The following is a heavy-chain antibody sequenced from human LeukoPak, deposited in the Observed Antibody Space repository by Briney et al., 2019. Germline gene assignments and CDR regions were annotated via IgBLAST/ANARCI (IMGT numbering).Heavy chain of an antibody. V-gene: IGHV3-48*04. D-gene: IGHD3-22*01. CDR1: GFTFSSYS. CDR2: ISSSSSTI. CDR3: ARDYHDSSAGTVDV. Sequence: GGSLRLSCAASGFTFSSYSMNWVRQAPGKGLEWVSYISSSSSTIYYADSVKGRFTISRDNAKNALYLQMNSLRAEDTAVYYCARDYHDSSAGTVDVWGQGTMVTVSS. J-gene: IGHJ3*01.